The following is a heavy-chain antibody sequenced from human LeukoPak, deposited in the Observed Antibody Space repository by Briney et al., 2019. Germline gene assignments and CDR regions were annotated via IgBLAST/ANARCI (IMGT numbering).Heavy chain of an antibody. CDR1: GYSFTTYH. J-gene: IGHJ4*02. V-gene: IGHV1-8*03. D-gene: IGHD6-25*01. CDR3: ARTTSFTASGYDC. CDR2: MNPYTGDR. Sequence: ASVKVSCETSGYSFTTYHINWVRQASGQGLEWLGWMNPYTGDRGYAQRFQGRLSITSDTSISTAYMELGSLKSDDTAVYFCARTTSFTASGYDCWGQGTLVTVSS.